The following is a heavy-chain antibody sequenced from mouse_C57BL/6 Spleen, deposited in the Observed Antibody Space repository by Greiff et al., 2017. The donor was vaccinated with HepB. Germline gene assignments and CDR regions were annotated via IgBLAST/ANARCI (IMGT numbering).Heavy chain of an antibody. CDR2: IDPETGGT. V-gene: IGHV1-15*01. J-gene: IGHJ2*01. D-gene: IGHD4-1*01. CDR1: GYTFTDYE. CDR3: TRIRLTGTGYFDY. Sequence: VKLQESGAELVRPGASVTLSCKASGYTFTDYEMHWVKQTPVHGLEWIGAIDPETGGTAYNQKFKGKAILTADKSSSTAYMELRSLTSEDSAVYYCTRIRLTGTGYFDYWGQGTTLTVSS.